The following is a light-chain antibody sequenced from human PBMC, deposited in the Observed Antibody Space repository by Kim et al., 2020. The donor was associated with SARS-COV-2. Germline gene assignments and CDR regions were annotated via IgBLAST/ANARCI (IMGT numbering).Light chain of an antibody. Sequence: SGSPGQTASITCSGDKLGDKYACWYQQKPGQSPVLVIYQDNKRPSGIPERISGSNSGNTATLTISGTQAMDEAEYYCQAWDSRNVVFGGGTQLTVL. J-gene: IGLJ2*01. V-gene: IGLV3-1*01. CDR2: QDN. CDR3: QAWDSRNVV. CDR1: KLGDKY.